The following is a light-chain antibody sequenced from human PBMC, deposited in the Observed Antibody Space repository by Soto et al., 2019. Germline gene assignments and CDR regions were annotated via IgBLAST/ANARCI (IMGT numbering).Light chain of an antibody. CDR1: SSDIGAYKY. CDR2: EVS. V-gene: IGLV2-14*01. J-gene: IGLJ2*01. CDR3: SSSTSSNTVI. Sequence: QSVLTQPASVSGSPGQSITISCTGTSSDIGAYKYVSWYQRHPGKAPKLMIYEVSNRPSGVSNRFSGSKSDNTASLTISGLQAEDEADYYCSSSTSSNTVIFGGGTKLTVL.